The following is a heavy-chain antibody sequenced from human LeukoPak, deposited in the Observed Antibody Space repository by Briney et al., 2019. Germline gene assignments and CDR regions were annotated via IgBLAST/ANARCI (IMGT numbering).Heavy chain of an antibody. CDR2: INPNSGGT. J-gene: IGHJ6*03. D-gene: IGHD3-10*01. Sequence: ASVKVSCKASGYTFTGYYMHWVRQAPGQGLEWMGWINPNSGGTNYAQKFQGRVTMTRDTSISTAYMELSRLRSDDTAVYYCARDGSDNCYYYMDVWGKGTTVTISS. CDR1: GYTFTGYY. V-gene: IGHV1-2*02. CDR3: ARDGSDNCYYYMDV.